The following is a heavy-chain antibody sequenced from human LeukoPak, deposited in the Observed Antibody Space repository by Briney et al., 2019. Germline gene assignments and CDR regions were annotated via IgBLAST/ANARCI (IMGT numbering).Heavy chain of an antibody. CDR2: IYDSGST. CDR3: ASSVSGGSTFWFDP. D-gene: IGHD2-15*01. V-gene: IGHV4-39*01. J-gene: IGHJ5*02. CDR1: GVSISSSNSY. Sequence: SETLSLTCTVSGVSISSSNSYWGWTRQPPGKGLEWIASIYDSGSTYYNPSLKSRLTLSVDTSKNQFSLKLSSVTAADTAVYYCASSVSGGSTFWFDPWGQGTLVTVSS.